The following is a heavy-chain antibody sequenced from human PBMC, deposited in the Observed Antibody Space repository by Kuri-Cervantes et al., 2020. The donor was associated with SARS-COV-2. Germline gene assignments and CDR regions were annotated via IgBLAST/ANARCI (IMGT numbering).Heavy chain of an antibody. CDR1: GFTFSSYA. V-gene: IGHV4-34*01. Sequence: ESLKISCAASGFTFSSYAMSWIRQPPGKGLEWIGEINHSGSTNYNPSLKSRVTIPVDTSKNQFSLKLSSVTAADTAVYYCARGRRLRWLSGYYYYYYMDVWGKGTTVTVSS. J-gene: IGHJ6*03. CDR2: INHSGST. D-gene: IGHD4-23*01. CDR3: ARGRRLRWLSGYYYYYYMDV.